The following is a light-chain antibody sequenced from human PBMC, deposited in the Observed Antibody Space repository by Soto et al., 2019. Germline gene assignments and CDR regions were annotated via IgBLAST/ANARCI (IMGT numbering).Light chain of an antibody. CDR3: QQYTTSSWT. V-gene: IGKV3-20*01. J-gene: IGKJ1*01. CDR1: QSVGSSY. Sequence: EVVLTQSPGTLSLSPGERATLSCRASQSVGSSYLAWYQQKPGQAPRVLIYGTSSRATGIPDRFSGSGSGTDFTLTISRLEHEDFDVYYCQQYTTSSWTLGQGTKVDIK. CDR2: GTS.